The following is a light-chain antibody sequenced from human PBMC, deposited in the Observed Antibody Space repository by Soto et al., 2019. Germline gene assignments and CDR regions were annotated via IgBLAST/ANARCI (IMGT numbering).Light chain of an antibody. CDR3: QQRISWPPT. J-gene: IGKJ5*01. CDR1: QSVSSY. Sequence: EIVLTQSPATLSLSPGERATVSCRASQSVSSYLAWYQQKPGQAPMLLIYDASNRATGIPARFSGSGSGADFSLTISSLEPEDFAVYYCQQRISWPPTFGQGTRLEIK. CDR2: DAS. V-gene: IGKV3-11*01.